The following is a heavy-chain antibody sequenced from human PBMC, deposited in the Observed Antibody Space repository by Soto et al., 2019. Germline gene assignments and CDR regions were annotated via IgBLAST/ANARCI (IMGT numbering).Heavy chain of an antibody. CDR2: ISSSSSTI. CDR3: ARKYYDIFMEFDP. D-gene: IGHD3-9*01. V-gene: IGHV3-48*01. Sequence: GGSLRLSCAASGFTFSSYSMNWVRQAPGKGLEWVSYISSSSSTIYYADSVKGRFTISRDNAKNSLYLQMNSLRAEDTAVYYCARKYYDIFMEFDPWGQGTLVTVSS. J-gene: IGHJ5*02. CDR1: GFTFSSYS.